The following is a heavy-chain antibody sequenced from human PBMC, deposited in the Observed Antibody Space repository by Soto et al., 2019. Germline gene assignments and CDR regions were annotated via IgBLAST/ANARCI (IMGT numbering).Heavy chain of an antibody. D-gene: IGHD3-3*01. CDR3: AKDERFLEWLWHFDY. V-gene: IGHV3-30*18. Sequence: GGSLRLSCAASGFTFSSYGMHWVRQAPGKGLEWVAVISYDGSNKYYADSVKGRFTISRDNSKNTLYLQMNSLRAEDTAVYYCAKDERFLEWLWHFDYWGQGTLVTVSS. J-gene: IGHJ4*02. CDR1: GFTFSSYG. CDR2: ISYDGSNK.